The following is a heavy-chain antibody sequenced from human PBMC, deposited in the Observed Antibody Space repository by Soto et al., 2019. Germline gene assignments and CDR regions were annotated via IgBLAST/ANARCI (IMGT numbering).Heavy chain of an antibody. CDR3: ARDLGRIVVVVAVGFDY. CDR2: IYHSGST. V-gene: IGHV4-38-2*02. Sequence: PSETLSLTCAVSGYSISSGYYWGWIRQPPGKGLEWIGSIYHSGSTYYNPSLKSRVTISVDTSKNQFSLKLSSVTAADTAVYYCARDLGRIVVVVAVGFDYWGQGTLVTVSS. D-gene: IGHD2-15*01. J-gene: IGHJ4*02. CDR1: GYSISSGYY.